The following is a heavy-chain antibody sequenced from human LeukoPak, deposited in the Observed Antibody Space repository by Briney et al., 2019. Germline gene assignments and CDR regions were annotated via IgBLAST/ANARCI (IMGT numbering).Heavy chain of an antibody. J-gene: IGHJ3*02. D-gene: IGHD4-17*01. Sequence: GGSLRLSCAASGFTFSGSAMHWVRQTSGKWLEWVGRIISKANSYATAYAASLKGRFTISRDDSKNTAYLEMNSLESEDTAVYYCTRLFGDYGDYDAFDIWGQGTMVTVSS. V-gene: IGHV3-73*01. CDR1: GFTFSGSA. CDR2: IISKANSYAT. CDR3: TRLFGDYGDYDAFDI.